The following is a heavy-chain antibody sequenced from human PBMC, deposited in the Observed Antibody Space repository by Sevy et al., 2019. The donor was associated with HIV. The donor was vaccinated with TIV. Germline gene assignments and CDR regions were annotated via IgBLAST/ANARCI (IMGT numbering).Heavy chain of an antibody. J-gene: IGHJ5*02. CDR1: GFTFSSYS. Sequence: GGSLRLSCAASGFTFSSYSMNWVRQAPGKGLEWGSSISSSSSYIYYADSVKGRFTISRDNAKNSLYLQMNSLRAEDTAVYYCARESAGLKSCGSYGYNWFDPWGQGTLVTVSS. CDR2: ISSSSSYI. D-gene: IGHD3-16*01. V-gene: IGHV3-21*01. CDR3: ARESAGLKSCGSYGYNWFDP.